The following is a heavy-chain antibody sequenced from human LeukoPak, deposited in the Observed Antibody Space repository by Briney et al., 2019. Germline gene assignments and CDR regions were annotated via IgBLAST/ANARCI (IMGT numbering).Heavy chain of an antibody. CDR2: IYYSGST. CDR1: GGSISSYY. Sequence: SGTLSLTCTVSGGSISSYYWSWIRQPPGKGLEWIGYIYYSGSTNYNPSLKSRVTISVDTSKNQFSLKLSSVTAADTAVYYCARSKTIFGVVIIAGAFDIWGQGTMVTVSS. V-gene: IGHV4-59*08. D-gene: IGHD3-3*01. CDR3: ARSKTIFGVVIIAGAFDI. J-gene: IGHJ3*02.